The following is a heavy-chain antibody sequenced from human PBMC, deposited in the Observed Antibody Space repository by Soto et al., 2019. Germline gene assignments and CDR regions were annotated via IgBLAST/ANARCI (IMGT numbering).Heavy chain of an antibody. CDR3: ARDPEYYGSAPAAGVDV. Sequence: SVKVSCKASGGTFSSYAISWVRQAPGQGLEWMGGIIPIFGTANYAQKFQGRVTITADESTSTAYMELSSLRSEDTAVYYCARDPEYYGSAPAAGVDVWGQGTTVTVSS. CDR1: GGTFSSYA. CDR2: IIPIFGTA. D-gene: IGHD3-10*01. V-gene: IGHV1-69*13. J-gene: IGHJ6*02.